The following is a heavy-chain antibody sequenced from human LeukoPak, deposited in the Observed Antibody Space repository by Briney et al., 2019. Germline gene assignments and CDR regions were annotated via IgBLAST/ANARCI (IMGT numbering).Heavy chain of an antibody. Sequence: GASVKVSCKASGYTFTSYGISWVRQAPGQGLEWMGWVSAYNGDTNYAQKFQGRVTMTTDTSTGTAYMELRSLRSDDTAVYYCARVVRNRYEFWSGSLYYFDFWGQGTLVTVSS. D-gene: IGHD3-3*01. CDR3: ARVVRNRYEFWSGSLYYFDF. CDR2: VSAYNGDT. J-gene: IGHJ4*02. V-gene: IGHV1-18*01. CDR1: GYTFTSYG.